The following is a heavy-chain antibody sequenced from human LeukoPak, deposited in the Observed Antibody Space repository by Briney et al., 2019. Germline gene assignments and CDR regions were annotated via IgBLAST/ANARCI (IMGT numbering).Heavy chain of an antibody. CDR1: GFTFSSYW. CDR2: INYDGSEK. Sequence: GGSLRLSCAASGFTFSSYWMTWVRQAPGKGLEWVANINYDGSEKDYMDSVKGRFTISRDNAKNSLYLQMNSLRAEDTAVYYCAKDIEPAGLFLDYWGQGTLVTVSS. D-gene: IGHD6-13*01. J-gene: IGHJ4*02. CDR3: AKDIEPAGLFLDY. V-gene: IGHV3-7*04.